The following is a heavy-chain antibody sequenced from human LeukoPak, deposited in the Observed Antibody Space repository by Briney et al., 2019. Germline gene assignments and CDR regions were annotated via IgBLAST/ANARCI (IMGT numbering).Heavy chain of an antibody. D-gene: IGHD6-13*01. CDR2: INPYSGDT. Sequence: ASVKVSCKASGYTFASYYMHWVRQAPGQGLEWMGRINPYSGDTNFAQKFQGRVTMTRDTSITTAYMDLSSLTPDDTAVYFCARDQGSLTRSWYTGYWGQGTQVTVSS. CDR1: GYTFASYY. J-gene: IGHJ4*02. V-gene: IGHV1-2*06. CDR3: ARDQGSLTRSWYTGY.